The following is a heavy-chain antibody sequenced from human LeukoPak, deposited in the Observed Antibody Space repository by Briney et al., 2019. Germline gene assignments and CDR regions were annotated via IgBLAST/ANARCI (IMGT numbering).Heavy chain of an antibody. CDR2: IYPGDSDT. CDR3: ARHGPPDCSSTSSFWGSSGWCRSPPDY. V-gene: IGHV5-51*01. CDR1: GYSFTSYW. D-gene: IGHD2-2*01. J-gene: IGHJ4*02. Sequence: KCGESLKISCKGSGYSFTSYWIGWVRQMPGKGLEWMGIIYPGDSDTRYSPSFQGQVTISADKSISTAYLQWSSLKASDTAMYYCARHGPPDCSSTSSFWGSSGWCRSPPDYWGQGTLVTVSS.